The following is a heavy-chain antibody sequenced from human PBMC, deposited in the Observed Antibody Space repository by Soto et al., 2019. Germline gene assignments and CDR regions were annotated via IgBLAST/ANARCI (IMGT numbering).Heavy chain of an antibody. CDR1: GGSISSYY. Sequence: QVQLQESGPGLVKPSETLSLTCTVSGGSISSYYWSWIRQPPGKGLEWIGYIYYSGSTNYNPSLKSRVTISVYTSKNQFSLKLSSVTAADTAVYYCARDQLYGDYEAFDIWGQGTMVTVSS. CDR3: ARDQLYGDYEAFDI. J-gene: IGHJ3*02. V-gene: IGHV4-59*01. D-gene: IGHD4-17*01. CDR2: IYYSGST.